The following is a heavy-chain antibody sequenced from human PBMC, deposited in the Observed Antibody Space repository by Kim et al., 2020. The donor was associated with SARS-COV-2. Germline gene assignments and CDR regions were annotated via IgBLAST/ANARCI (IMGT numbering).Heavy chain of an antibody. D-gene: IGHD3-10*01. Sequence: NPSLRSRVTISVDRSKNQFSLRLSSVTAVDTAVYYCARKAVWFGETYFDYWGQGTLVTVSS. CDR3: ARKAVWFGETYFDY. V-gene: IGHV4-59*01. J-gene: IGHJ4*02.